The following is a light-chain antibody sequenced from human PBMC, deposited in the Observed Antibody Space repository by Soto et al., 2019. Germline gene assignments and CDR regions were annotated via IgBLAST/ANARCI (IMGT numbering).Light chain of an antibody. CDR3: SSYTTTGGVV. J-gene: IGLJ3*02. CDR1: SSDVGGYKY. Sequence: QSALTQPASVSGSPGQSITISCTGTSSDVGGYKYVSWYQLHPGKAPKLMIYEVSNRPSGVSSRFSGSKSGNTASLTISGLQAEDEADYYCSSYTTTGGVVFGGGTQLTVL. V-gene: IGLV2-14*01. CDR2: EVS.